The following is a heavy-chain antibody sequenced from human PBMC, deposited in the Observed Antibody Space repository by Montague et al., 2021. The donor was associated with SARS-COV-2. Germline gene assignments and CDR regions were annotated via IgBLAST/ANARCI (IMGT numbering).Heavy chain of an antibody. CDR1: GGSIRTSSYY. Sequence: SETLSLTCTVSGGSIRTSSYYWGWIREPPGKGLDWIGSIYYSGSTYYNPSLKSRVTIAVDTTKNQFSLKLSSVTAADTAVYYCAMRAGALDAFDIWGQGTMVIVSP. CDR3: AMRAGALDAFDI. D-gene: IGHD4-17*01. J-gene: IGHJ3*02. V-gene: IGHV4-39*01. CDR2: IYYSGST.